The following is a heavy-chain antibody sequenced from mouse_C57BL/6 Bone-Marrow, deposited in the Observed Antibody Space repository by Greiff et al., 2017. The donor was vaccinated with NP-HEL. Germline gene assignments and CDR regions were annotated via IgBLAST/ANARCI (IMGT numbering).Heavy chain of an antibody. J-gene: IGHJ3*01. CDR1: GYSITSGYY. CDR2: ISYDGSN. Sequence: VQLKESGPGLVKPSQSLSLTCSVTGYSITSGYYWNWIRQFPGNKLEWMGYISYDGSNNYNPSLKNRISITRDTSKNQFFLKLNSVTTEDTATYYCARDPLWGQGTLVTVSA. CDR3: ARDPL. V-gene: IGHV3-6*01.